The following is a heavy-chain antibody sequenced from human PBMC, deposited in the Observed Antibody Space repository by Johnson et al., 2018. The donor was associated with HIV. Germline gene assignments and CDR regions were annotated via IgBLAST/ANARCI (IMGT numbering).Heavy chain of an antibody. V-gene: IGHV3-15*01. CDR3: TTGETYYYDSSGYYGDAFDI. Sequence: VQLVESGGGLVQPGGSLRLSCAASGFTFSSYWMHWVRQAPGKGLEWVGRIKSNTDGGTTDYAAPVQGRFTIHRDDSKNTLYLQMNSLKTEDTAVYYCTTGETYYYDSSGYYGDAFDIWGQGTMVTVSS. CDR1: GFTFSSYW. CDR2: IKSNTDGGTT. D-gene: IGHD3-22*01. J-gene: IGHJ3*02.